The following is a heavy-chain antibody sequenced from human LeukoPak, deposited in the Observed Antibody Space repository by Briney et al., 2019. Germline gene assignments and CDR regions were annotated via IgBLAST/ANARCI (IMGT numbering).Heavy chain of an antibody. CDR2: IYYSGTT. J-gene: IGHJ5*02. V-gene: IGHV4-59*01. D-gene: IGHD4-17*01. Sequence: SETLSLTCTVSGGSISMYYWSWIRQPPGKGLEWIGYIYYSGTTYYNPSLKSRVTISVDTSKNQFSLDLSSVTPPDTAIYYCARYGVPGHKWFDPWGQGTLVTVSS. CDR3: ARYGVPGHKWFDP. CDR1: GGSISMYY.